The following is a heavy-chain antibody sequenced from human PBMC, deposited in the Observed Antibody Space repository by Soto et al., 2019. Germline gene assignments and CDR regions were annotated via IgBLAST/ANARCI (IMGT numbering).Heavy chain of an antibody. V-gene: IGHV4-31*03. CDR3: ARGRRGSAARLYYYYYYGMDV. CDR1: GGSISSGGYY. D-gene: IGHD6-6*01. CDR2: IYYSGST. Sequence: QVLLQESGPGLVKPSQTLSLTCTVSGGSISSGGYYWSWIRQHPGKGLEWIGYIYYSGSTYYNPSLKSRVTISVDTSKNQFSLKLSSVTAADTAVYYCARGRRGSAARLYYYYYYGMDVWGQGTTVTVSS. J-gene: IGHJ6*02.